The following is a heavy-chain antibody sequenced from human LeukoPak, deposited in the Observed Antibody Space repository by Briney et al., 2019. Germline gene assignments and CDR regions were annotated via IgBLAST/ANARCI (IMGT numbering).Heavy chain of an antibody. CDR1: GFTFSNYV. Sequence: GGSLRLSCAASGFTFSNYVMSWVRQGPGKELEWVAAITGGGGTCYAASVKGRFTISRDNSRNTVFLQMNSLRAEDTAIYYCAKAGYLHDTSGNYYYYDYWGQGTRVTVSS. J-gene: IGHJ4*02. CDR2: ITGGGGT. D-gene: IGHD3-22*01. V-gene: IGHV3-23*01. CDR3: AKAGYLHDTSGNYYYYDY.